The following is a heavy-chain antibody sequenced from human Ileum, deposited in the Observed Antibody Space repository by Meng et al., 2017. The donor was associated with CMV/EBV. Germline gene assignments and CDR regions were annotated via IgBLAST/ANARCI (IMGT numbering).Heavy chain of an antibody. CDR1: GYSFTSYG. CDR2: IDTNTGNP. D-gene: IGHD5-18*01. J-gene: IGHJ4*02. CDR3: TRGDGAHTAKYDF. Sequence: QVQLVQSGSELKERGASVKVSCKTSGYSFTSYGINWVREAPGQRLEWMGWIDTNTGNPAYAQDFTGRFVFSLDTSVSTAYLQISSLRAEDTAVYYCTRGDGAHTAKYDFWGRGTLVTVSS. V-gene: IGHV7-4-1*02.